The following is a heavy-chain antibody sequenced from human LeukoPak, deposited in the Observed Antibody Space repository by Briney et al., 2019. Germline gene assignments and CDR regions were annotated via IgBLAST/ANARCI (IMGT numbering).Heavy chain of an antibody. D-gene: IGHD2-2*02. V-gene: IGHV3-30*01. CDR2: ISYDGSNK. CDR3: ARANCSSTSCYIPADY. J-gene: IGHJ4*02. Sequence: GGSLRLSCAASGFTFGSYAMHWVRQAPGKGLEWVAVISYDGSNKYYADSVKGRFTISRDNSKNTLYLQMNSLRAEDTAVYYCARANCSSTSCYIPADYWGQGTLVTVSS. CDR1: GFTFGSYA.